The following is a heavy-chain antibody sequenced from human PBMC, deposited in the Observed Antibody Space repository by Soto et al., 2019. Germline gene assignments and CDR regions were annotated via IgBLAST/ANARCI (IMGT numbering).Heavy chain of an antibody. J-gene: IGHJ4*02. CDR1: GFTFSSYG. CDR2: IWYDGSNK. Sequence: QVQLVESGGGVVQPGRSLRLSCAASGFTFSSYGMHWVRQAPGKGLEWVAVIWYDGSNKYYADSVKGRFTISRDNSKNTLYLQMNSLRAEDTAVYYCARGGGGGLSGADFDYWGQGTLVTVSS. D-gene: IGHD3-16*01. CDR3: ARGGGGGLSGADFDY. V-gene: IGHV3-33*01.